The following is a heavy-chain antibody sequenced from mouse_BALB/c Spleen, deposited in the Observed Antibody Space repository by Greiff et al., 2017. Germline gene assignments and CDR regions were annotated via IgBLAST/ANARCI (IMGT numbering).Heavy chain of an antibody. CDR1: GYTLSSYW. Sequence: VQLQQPGAELMKPGASVKIPCKATGYTLSSYWLEWVKQRPGHGLEWIGEILPGSGSTNYNEKFKGKATFTADTSSNTAYMQLSSLTSEDSAVYYCARYGDYDIAWFAYWGQGTLGTVSA. CDR2: ILPGSGST. D-gene: IGHD2-4*01. CDR3: ARYGDYDIAWFAY. J-gene: IGHJ3*01. V-gene: IGHV1-9*01.